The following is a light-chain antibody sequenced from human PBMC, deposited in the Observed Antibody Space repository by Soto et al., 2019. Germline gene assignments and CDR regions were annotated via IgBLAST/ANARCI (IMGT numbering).Light chain of an antibody. CDR2: MAS. V-gene: IGKV2-28*01. J-gene: IGKJ5*01. CDR3: MQALKTLT. Sequence: DIVMTQSPLSLPVTPGEPASISCRSSQSLLHSDGYNYLDWYLQKPGQSPQLLIYMASNRASGVPDRFSGSGSGTDFTLKISRVEAEDVGVYYCMQALKTLTFGQGTRLEIK. CDR1: QSLLHSDGYNY.